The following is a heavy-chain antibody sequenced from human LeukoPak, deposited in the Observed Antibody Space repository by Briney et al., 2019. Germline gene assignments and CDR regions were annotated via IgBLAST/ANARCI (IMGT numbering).Heavy chain of an antibody. CDR2: IIPIFGTA. V-gene: IGHV1-69*05. Sequence: GASVKVSCKASGGTFSSSAISWVRQAPGQGLEWMGGIIPIFGTANYAQKFQGRVTITTDESTSTAYMELSSLRSEDTAVYYCARGGGSYYQTDYYFDYWGQGTLVTVSS. CDR1: GGTFSSSA. CDR3: ARGGGSYYQTDYYFDY. D-gene: IGHD1-26*01. J-gene: IGHJ4*02.